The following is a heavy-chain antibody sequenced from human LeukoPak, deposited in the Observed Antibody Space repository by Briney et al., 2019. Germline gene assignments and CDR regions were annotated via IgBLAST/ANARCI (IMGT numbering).Heavy chain of an antibody. D-gene: IGHD3-9*01. Sequence: GGSLRLSCAASGFTVSSNYMSWVRQAPGKGLEWVSVIYSGGSTYYADSVKGRFTISRDNAKNSLYLQMNSLRAEDTAVYYCARDDRRYFDSSPDYWGQGTLVTVSS. CDR3: ARDDRRYFDSSPDY. CDR1: GFTVSSNY. CDR2: IYSGGST. J-gene: IGHJ4*02. V-gene: IGHV3-66*01.